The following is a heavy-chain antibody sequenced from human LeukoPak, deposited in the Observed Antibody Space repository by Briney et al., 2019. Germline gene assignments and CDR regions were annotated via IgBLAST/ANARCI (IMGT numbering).Heavy chain of an antibody. V-gene: IGHV1-69*13. D-gene: IGHD2-21*01. CDR3: ARDTPYSYFDY. CDR1: GYTFTGYY. Sequence: ASVKVSCKASGYTFTGYYMHWVRQAPGQGLEWMGGIIPIFGTANYAQKFQGRVTITADESTSTAYMELSSLRSEDTAVYYCARDTPYSYFDYWGQGTLVTVSS. CDR2: IIPIFGTA. J-gene: IGHJ4*02.